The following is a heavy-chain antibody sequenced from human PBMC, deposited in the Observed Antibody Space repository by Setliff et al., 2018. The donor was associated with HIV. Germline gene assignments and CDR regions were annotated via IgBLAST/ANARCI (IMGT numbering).Heavy chain of an antibody. V-gene: IGHV3-7*01. CDR1: GFTVSGYW. CDR2: IKQDGSER. Sequence: PGGSLRLSCAASGFTVSGYWMSWVRQAPGKGLEWVANIKQDGSERYYVDSVKGRFTISRDNSKNTLYLQMNSLRAEETAVYYCARVRRDTAMVTGFGYYYMDVWGKGTTVTVSS. CDR3: ARVRRDTAMVTGFGYYYMDV. D-gene: IGHD5-18*01. J-gene: IGHJ6*03.